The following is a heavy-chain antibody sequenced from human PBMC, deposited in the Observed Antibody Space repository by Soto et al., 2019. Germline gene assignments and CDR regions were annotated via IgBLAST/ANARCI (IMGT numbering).Heavy chain of an antibody. CDR2: ISGSGGST. CDR3: AKAGPMVRGVAISTFTVDY. CDR1: GFTFSSYA. Sequence: PGGSLRLSCAASGFTFSSYAMSWVRQAPGKGLEWVSAISGSGGSTYYADSVKGRFTISRDNSKNTVYLQMNSLRAEDTAVYYCAKAGPMVRGVAISTFTVDYWGQGTLVTVSS. D-gene: IGHD3-10*01. J-gene: IGHJ4*02. V-gene: IGHV3-23*01.